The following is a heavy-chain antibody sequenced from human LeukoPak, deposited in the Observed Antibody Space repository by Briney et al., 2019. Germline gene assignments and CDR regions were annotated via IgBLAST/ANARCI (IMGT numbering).Heavy chain of an antibody. CDR2: ISASGSTI. CDR3: ARKGGFDF. CDR1: GFTFSSYE. D-gene: IGHD2-15*01. Sequence: GGSLRLSCAASGFTFSSYEMNWVRQAPGKGLEWISYISASGSTIYYADSVKGRFTISRDSAKNSLYLQMNSLRVEDTAVYCCARKGGFDFWGQGTLVTVSS. J-gene: IGHJ4*02. V-gene: IGHV3-48*03.